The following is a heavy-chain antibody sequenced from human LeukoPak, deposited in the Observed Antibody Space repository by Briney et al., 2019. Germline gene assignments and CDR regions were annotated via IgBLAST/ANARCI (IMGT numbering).Heavy chain of an antibody. CDR2: IFPSGGEI. CDR1: GFTFSSYA. V-gene: IGHV3-23*01. D-gene: IGHD2-8*02. J-gene: IGHJ4*02. CDR3: ATYRQVLLPFES. Sequence: GGSLRLSCAASGFTFSSYAMIWVRQPPGKGLEWVSSIFPSGGEIHYADSVRGRFTISRDNSKSTLSLQMNSLRAEDTAIYYCATYRQVLLPFESWGQGTLVTVSS.